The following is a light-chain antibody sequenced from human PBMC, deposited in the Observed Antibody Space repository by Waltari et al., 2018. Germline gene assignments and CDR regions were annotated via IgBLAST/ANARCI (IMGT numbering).Light chain of an antibody. Sequence: DIQMTQSPSTLSAYVGDRVTITCRASQSISNLLAWYQQKPGKATKLLIYKASNLESGVPSRFSGSGSGTEFTLTISSLQPDDFATYYCQQYDNYWTFGQGTKVEI. CDR1: QSISNL. J-gene: IGKJ1*01. V-gene: IGKV1-5*03. CDR2: KAS. CDR3: QQYDNYWT.